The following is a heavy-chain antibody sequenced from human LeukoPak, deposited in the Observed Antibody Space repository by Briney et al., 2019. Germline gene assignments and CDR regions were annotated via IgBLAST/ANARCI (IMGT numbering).Heavy chain of an antibody. J-gene: IGHJ4*02. Sequence: GASVKVSCKASGYTFTSYGISWVRQAPGQGLEWMGWISAYNGNTNYAQKLQGRVTMTTDTSTSTAYMELRSLRSDDTAVYYCARVRPDILTGYYDYWGQGTLVSVSS. D-gene: IGHD3-9*01. CDR3: ARVRPDILTGYYDY. CDR2: ISAYNGNT. V-gene: IGHV1-18*01. CDR1: GYTFTSYG.